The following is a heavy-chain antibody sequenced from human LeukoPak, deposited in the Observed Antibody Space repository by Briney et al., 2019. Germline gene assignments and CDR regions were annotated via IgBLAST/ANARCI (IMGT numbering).Heavy chain of an antibody. V-gene: IGHV3-11*01. CDR1: GLRFSGQY. CDR2: ISGSGTDT. CDR3: ATLHFYAMGV. Sequence: GGSLRLSCAASGLRFSGQYMIWIRQAPGKGLEWVAFISGSGTDTFYADSVKGRFFISKDNTRDSLSPQLTSLSAEDTAMYYCATLHFYAMGVWGQGTTVTVSS. J-gene: IGHJ6*01.